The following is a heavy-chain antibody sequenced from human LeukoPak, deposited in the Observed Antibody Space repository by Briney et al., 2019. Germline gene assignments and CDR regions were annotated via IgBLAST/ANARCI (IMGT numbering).Heavy chain of an antibody. J-gene: IGHJ5*02. CDR2: INPSGGST. V-gene: IGHV1-46*01. Sequence: ASVKVSCKASGYTFTSYYMHWVRQAPGQGLEWMGIINPSGGSTSYAQKFQGRVTMTRDMSTSTVYMELSSLRSEDTAVYYCARKYNRNYRRFDPWGQGTLITVSS. D-gene: IGHD1-7*01. CDR1: GYTFTSYY. CDR3: ARKYNRNYRRFDP.